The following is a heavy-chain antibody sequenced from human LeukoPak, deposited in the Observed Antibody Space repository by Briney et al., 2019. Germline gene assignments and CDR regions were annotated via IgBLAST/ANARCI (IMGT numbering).Heavy chain of an antibody. V-gene: IGHV1-3*01. CDR3: AREMSVYYGSGSTYYYYGMDV. CDR2: INAGNGNT. J-gene: IGHJ6*02. D-gene: IGHD3-10*01. Sequence: ASVKVSCKASGYTFTSYAMHWVRQAPGQRLEWMGWINAGNGNTKYSQKFQGRVTITRDTSASTAYMELSSLRSEDTAVYYCAREMSVYYGSGSTYYYYGMDVWGQGTTVTVSS. CDR1: GYTFTSYA.